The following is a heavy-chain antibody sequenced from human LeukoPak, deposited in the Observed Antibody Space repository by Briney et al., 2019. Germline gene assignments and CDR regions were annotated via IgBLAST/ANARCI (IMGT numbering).Heavy chain of an antibody. CDR2: ISGSDTST. Sequence: GGSLRLSCAASGFTFSRYAMNWVRQAPGKGLEWVSTISGSDTSTYYADSVKGRFTISRDNSKNTLYMQMNSLRAEDTAVYYCTKFDAPSGRKNYWGQGTLVTVSS. CDR1: GFTFSRYA. CDR3: TKFDAPSGRKNY. J-gene: IGHJ4*02. V-gene: IGHV3-23*01.